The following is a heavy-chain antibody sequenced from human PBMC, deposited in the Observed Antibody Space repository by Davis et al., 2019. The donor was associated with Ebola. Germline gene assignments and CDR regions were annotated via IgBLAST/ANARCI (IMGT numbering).Heavy chain of an antibody. CDR3: AILVSTTTGLGH. D-gene: IGHD1-26*01. CDR2: INPKSGDT. V-gene: IGHV1-2*02. CDR1: GYTFVDYD. J-gene: IGHJ4*02. Sequence: ASVKVSCKASGYTFVDYDINWVRQSTGQGLEWMGWINPKSGDTNSAQNFQGRLTMTRDTSISTASLELGGLGPDDTAIYYCAILVSTTTGLGHWGQGTLVTASS.